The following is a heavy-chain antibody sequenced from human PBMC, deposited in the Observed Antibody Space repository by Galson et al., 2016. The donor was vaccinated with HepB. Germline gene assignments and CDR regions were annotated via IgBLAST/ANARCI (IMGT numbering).Heavy chain of an antibody. J-gene: IGHJ1*01. Sequence: SLRLSCAASGFTFSSYGMHWVRQAPGKGLEWVAVIWYDGSNKNYAESVKGRFTISRDNSKNSLDLQMSTLRADDTAVYFCAKKGGSRYFDWLLKNGYFQHWGQGTLVTVSS. CDR1: GFTFSSYG. V-gene: IGHV3-33*06. CDR3: AKKGGSRYFDWLLKNGYFQH. CDR2: IWYDGSNK. D-gene: IGHD3-9*01.